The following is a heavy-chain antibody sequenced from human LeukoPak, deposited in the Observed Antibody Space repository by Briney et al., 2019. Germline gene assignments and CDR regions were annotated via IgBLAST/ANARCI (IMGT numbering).Heavy chain of an antibody. CDR1: GGSISSGNYY. V-gene: IGHV4-31*03. J-gene: IGHJ5*02. Sequence: SETLYLTCTVSGGSISSGNYYWSWIRQFPGKGLEWIGYIFYSGSTYYNPSLKSRVTISVDTSKNQFSLKLSSVTAADTAVYYCARDLTGLNWSDPWGQGTLVTVSS. CDR3: ARDLTGLNWSDP. CDR2: IFYSGST. D-gene: IGHD3-9*01.